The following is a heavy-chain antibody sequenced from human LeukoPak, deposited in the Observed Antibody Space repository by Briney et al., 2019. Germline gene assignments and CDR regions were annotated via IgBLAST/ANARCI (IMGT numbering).Heavy chain of an antibody. J-gene: IGHJ5*02. CDR3: AKKYSSSSGWFDP. CDR1: GFTFSSYA. Sequence: GGSLRLSCAGSGFTFSSYAMSWVRQAPGKGLEWVSAISATGGSTYYADSVKGRFTISRDNSKNTLYLQMNSLRAEDTAVYYCAKKYSSSSGWFDPWGQGTLVTVSS. D-gene: IGHD6-6*01. CDR2: ISATGGST. V-gene: IGHV3-23*01.